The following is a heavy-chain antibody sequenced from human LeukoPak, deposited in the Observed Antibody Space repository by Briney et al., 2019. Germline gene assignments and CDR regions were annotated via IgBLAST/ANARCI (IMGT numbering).Heavy chain of an antibody. Sequence: GGSLRLSCAASGFTFSSYAMSWVRQAPGKGLEWVSSISSSSSYIYYADSVKGRFTISRDNAKNSLYLQMNSLRAEDTAVYYCARDRQYYDFWSGYYYFDYWGQGTLVTVSS. CDR1: GFTFSSYA. V-gene: IGHV3-21*01. D-gene: IGHD3-3*01. CDR3: ARDRQYYDFWSGYYYFDY. CDR2: ISSSSSYI. J-gene: IGHJ4*02.